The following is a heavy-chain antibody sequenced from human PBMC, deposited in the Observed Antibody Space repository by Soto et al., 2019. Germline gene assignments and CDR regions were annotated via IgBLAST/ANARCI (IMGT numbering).Heavy chain of an antibody. CDR1: GYSFTDYH. J-gene: IGHJ6*02. V-gene: IGHV1-2*04. Sequence: ASVKVSCTASGYSFTDYHIHWVRQAPGQGLEWLGRINPKSGGTSTAQKFQGWVTMTTDTSISTASMELTRLTSDDTAIYYCARGDYTDCSTGGCSFFSHPDMDVRG. CDR2: INPKSGGT. CDR3: ARGDYTDCSTGGCSFFSHPDMDV. D-gene: IGHD3-3*01.